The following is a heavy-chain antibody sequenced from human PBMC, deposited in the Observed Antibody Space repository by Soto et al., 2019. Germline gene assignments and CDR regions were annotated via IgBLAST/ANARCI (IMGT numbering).Heavy chain of an antibody. V-gene: IGHV1-2*04. Sequence: GASVKVSCKASGYTFTGYYMHWVRQAPGQGLEWMGWINPNSGGTNYAQKFQGWVTMTRDTSISTAYMELSRLRSDDTAVYYCARQGEYQLLYRVIAAAGPFDYWGQGTLVTVSS. D-gene: IGHD2-2*02. CDR3: ARQGEYQLLYRVIAAAGPFDY. J-gene: IGHJ4*02. CDR1: GYTFTGYY. CDR2: INPNSGGT.